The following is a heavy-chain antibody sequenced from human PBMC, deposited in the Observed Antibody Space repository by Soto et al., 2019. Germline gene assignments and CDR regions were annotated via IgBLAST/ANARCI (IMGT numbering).Heavy chain of an antibody. J-gene: IGHJ4*02. CDR1: GYSFTSHY. D-gene: IGHD3-9*01. Sequence: ASVKVSCKAIGYSFTSHYMHWVRQAPGQGLEWMGTIYPGGVNIAYAQKFKGRVTISRDNAKNSLYLQMNNLRAEDTAVYYCARDRNYDVLTGLLDYWGQGTLVTVSS. CDR3: ARDRNYDVLTGLLDY. CDR2: IYPGGVNI. V-gene: IGHV1-46*01.